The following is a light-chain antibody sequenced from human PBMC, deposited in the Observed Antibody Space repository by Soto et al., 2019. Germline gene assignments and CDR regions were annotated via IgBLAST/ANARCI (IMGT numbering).Light chain of an antibody. Sequence: ILLTQSPDILSVSPGEGATLSCRASQSVGSTLAWYQHKPGQAPRLLIYGATTMAAGLPARFSGSGSETEFTLSFSSLQSEDFAVYYCQQYNKWPITFGQGTRLEIK. CDR1: QSVGST. J-gene: IGKJ5*01. V-gene: IGKV3-15*01. CDR2: GAT. CDR3: QQYNKWPIT.